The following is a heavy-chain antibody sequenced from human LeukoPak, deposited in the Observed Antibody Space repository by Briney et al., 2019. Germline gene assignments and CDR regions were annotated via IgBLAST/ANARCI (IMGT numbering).Heavy chain of an antibody. J-gene: IGHJ4*02. D-gene: IGHD3-10*01. CDR2: ITSGSSYI. Sequence: GGSLRLSCAASGFTFASYSMNWVRQAPGKGLEWVSSITSGSSYIYYAYSVKGRFTISRDNAKNSLYLQMNSLRAEDTAVYYCARESWLGDFDYWGQGTLVTVSS. CDR1: GFTFASYS. CDR3: ARESWLGDFDY. V-gene: IGHV3-21*01.